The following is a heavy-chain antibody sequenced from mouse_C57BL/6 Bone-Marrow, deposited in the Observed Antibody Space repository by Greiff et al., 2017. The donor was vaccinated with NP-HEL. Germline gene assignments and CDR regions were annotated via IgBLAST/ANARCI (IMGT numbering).Heavy chain of an antibody. D-gene: IGHD1-1*01. CDR2: ISNGGGST. CDR3: ARRDYYGSSGGYFDV. V-gene: IGHV5-12*01. J-gene: IGHJ1*03. CDR1: GFTFSDYY. Sequence: EVHLVESGGGLVQPGGSLKLSCAASGFTFSDYYMYWVRQTPEKRLEWVAYISNGGGSTYYPDTVKGRFTISRDNAKNTLYLQMSRLKSEDTAMYYSARRDYYGSSGGYFDVWGTGTTVTVSS.